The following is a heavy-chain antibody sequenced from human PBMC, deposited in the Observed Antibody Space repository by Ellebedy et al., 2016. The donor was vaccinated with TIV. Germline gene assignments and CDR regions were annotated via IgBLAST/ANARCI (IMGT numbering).Heavy chain of an antibody. Sequence: SETLSLTXTVSGGSISSYYWSWIRQPAGKGLGWIGRIYTSGSTNYNPSLKSRVTMSVDTSKNQFSLKLSSVTAADTAVYYCARSWGGTGIAAFDYWGQGTLVTVSS. D-gene: IGHD6-13*01. V-gene: IGHV4-4*07. CDR3: ARSWGGTGIAAFDY. CDR1: GGSISSYY. J-gene: IGHJ4*02. CDR2: IYTSGST.